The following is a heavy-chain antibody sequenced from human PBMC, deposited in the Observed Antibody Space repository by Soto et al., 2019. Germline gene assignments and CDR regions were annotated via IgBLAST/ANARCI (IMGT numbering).Heavy chain of an antibody. CDR2: IYYSGST. D-gene: IGHD2-8*01. J-gene: IGHJ6*02. CDR3: ARGPIVLMVYATQRRYYYYGMDV. V-gene: IGHV4-31*03. Sequence: QVQLQESGPGLVKPSQTLSLTCTVSGGSISSGGYYWSWIRQHPGKGLEWIGYIYYSGSTYYNPSLKSRVTISVDTSKNQFSLNLSSVTAADTAVYYCARGPIVLMVYATQRRYYYYGMDVWGQGTTVTVSS. CDR1: GGSISSGGYY.